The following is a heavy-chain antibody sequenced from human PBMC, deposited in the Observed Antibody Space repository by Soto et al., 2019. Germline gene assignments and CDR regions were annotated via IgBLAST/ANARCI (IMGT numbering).Heavy chain of an antibody. J-gene: IGHJ4*02. Sequence: QVQLVESGGGVVQPGRSLRLSCAASGFTFSSYDMHWVRQAPGKGVEWVALMYYDGSNKYYADSVRGRFTISRDNSKSTLYLQISSLIAEDTAVYYCAKNRDYDILPGSNINEGYFDYWGQGTLVTVSS. CDR1: GFTFSSYD. V-gene: IGHV3-33*06. D-gene: IGHD3-9*01. CDR2: MYYDGSNK. CDR3: AKNRDYDILPGSNINEGYFDY.